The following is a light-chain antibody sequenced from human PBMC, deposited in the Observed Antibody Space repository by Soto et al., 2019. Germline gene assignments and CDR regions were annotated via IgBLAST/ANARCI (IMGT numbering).Light chain of an antibody. J-gene: IGLJ2*01. CDR2: EVS. CDR1: SSDVGAYKY. CDR3: TSYVGSNNCV. Sequence: QSALTQPPSASGSPGQSVTISCTGTSSDVGAYKYVSWYQQYPGKAPKLMIYEVSKRPSGVPDRFSGSKSGNTASLTVSGLQAEDEAAYYCTSYVGSNNCVFGGGTKLTVL. V-gene: IGLV2-8*01.